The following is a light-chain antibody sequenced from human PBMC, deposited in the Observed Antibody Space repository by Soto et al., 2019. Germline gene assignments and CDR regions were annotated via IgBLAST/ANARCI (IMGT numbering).Light chain of an antibody. CDR1: QSVSSSY. Sequence: EIVLTQSPGTLSLSPGERATLSCRASQSVSSSYLAWYQQKPGQAPRRLIYGASSRATGIPDRFSGSGSGTDCTLTISRLEPDDFAVYYCQQYGSSPWTFGQGTKVEIK. V-gene: IGKV3-20*01. J-gene: IGKJ1*01. CDR2: GAS. CDR3: QQYGSSPWT.